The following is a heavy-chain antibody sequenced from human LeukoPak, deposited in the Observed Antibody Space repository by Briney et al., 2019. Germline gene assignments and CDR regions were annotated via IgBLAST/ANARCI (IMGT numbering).Heavy chain of an antibody. Sequence: HPGGSLRLSCAASGFTFSSYSMNWVRQAPGKGLEWVSYISSSSSTIYYADSVKGRFTISRDIAKNSLYLQMNSLRAEDTAVYQCARGGPAAGRFDYWGQGTLVTLPS. CDR2: ISSSSSTI. CDR3: ARGGPAAGRFDY. D-gene: IGHD6-13*01. V-gene: IGHV3-48*01. J-gene: IGHJ4*02. CDR1: GFTFSSYS.